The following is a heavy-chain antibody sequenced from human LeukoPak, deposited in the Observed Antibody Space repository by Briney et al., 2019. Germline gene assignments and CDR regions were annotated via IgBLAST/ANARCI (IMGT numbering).Heavy chain of an antibody. D-gene: IGHD3-3*01. Sequence: PGRSLRLSCTASGFTFGDYAMSWVRQAPGKGLEWVGFIRSKAYGGTTEYAASVKGRFTISRDDSKSIAYLQMNSLKTEDTAVYYCTRDPMTYYDFWSGYSSDCWGQGTLVTVSS. CDR1: GFTFGDYA. V-gene: IGHV3-49*04. CDR2: IRSKAYGGTT. J-gene: IGHJ4*02. CDR3: TRDPMTYYDFWSGYSSDC.